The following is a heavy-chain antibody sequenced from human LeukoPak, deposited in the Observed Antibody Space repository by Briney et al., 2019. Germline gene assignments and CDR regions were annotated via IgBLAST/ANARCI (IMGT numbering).Heavy chain of an antibody. CDR1: GYSSTSYW. D-gene: IGHD3-22*01. Sequence: GESLKISCKGSGYSSTSYWIGWVRQMPGKGLEWMGIIYPGDSDTRYSTSFQGQVTISADKSISTAYLQWSSLKASDTAMYYCARGPPGGHYYDSSDPIDYWGQGTLVTVSS. V-gene: IGHV5-51*01. CDR3: ARGPPGGHYYDSSDPIDY. J-gene: IGHJ4*02. CDR2: IYPGDSDT.